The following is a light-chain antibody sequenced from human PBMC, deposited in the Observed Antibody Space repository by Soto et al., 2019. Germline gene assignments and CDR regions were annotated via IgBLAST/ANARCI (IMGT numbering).Light chain of an antibody. CDR3: CSYAGGTSYV. J-gene: IGLJ1*01. CDR1: SSDVGYYDY. V-gene: IGLV2-11*01. Sequence: QSVLTQSRSVSGSPGQSVTISCTGTSSDVGYYDYVSWYQQNPGRVPKLMIFDVNKRPSRVSDRCSGSRSGNTASLTISGLQAEDEADYFCCSYAGGTSYVFGIGTKVTV. CDR2: DVN.